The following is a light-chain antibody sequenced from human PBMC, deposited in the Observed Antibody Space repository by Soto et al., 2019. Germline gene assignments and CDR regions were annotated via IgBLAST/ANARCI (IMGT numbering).Light chain of an antibody. CDR2: DVS. V-gene: IGLV2-11*01. J-gene: IGLJ1*01. Sequence: QSALTQPRSVSGSPGQSVTISCTGTSSDVGGYNYASWYQQHPGKAPKLMIYDVSNRPSGVPDRFSGSKSGNTASLTISGLQAEDEADYYCCSYAGSYTLYVFGTGTKVTVL. CDR3: CSYAGSYTLYV. CDR1: SSDVGGYNY.